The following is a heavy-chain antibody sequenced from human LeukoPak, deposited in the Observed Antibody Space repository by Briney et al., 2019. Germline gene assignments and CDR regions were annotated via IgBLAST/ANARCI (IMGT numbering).Heavy chain of an antibody. CDR3: ARELAGKGYYFDY. Sequence: GASVKVSCKASGGTFSSYAISWVRQAPGQGLEWMGRIIPILGIANYAQKFQGRVTITADKSTSTAYMELSSLRSEDTAVYYCARELAGKGYYFDYWGQGTLVTVSS. CDR1: GGTFSSYA. J-gene: IGHJ4*02. CDR2: IIPILGIA. V-gene: IGHV1-69*04.